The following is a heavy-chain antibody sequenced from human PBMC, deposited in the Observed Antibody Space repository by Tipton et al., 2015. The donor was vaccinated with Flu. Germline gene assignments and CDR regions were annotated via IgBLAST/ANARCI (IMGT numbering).Heavy chain of an antibody. J-gene: IGHJ5*02. V-gene: IGHV4-38-2*01. CDR3: ARRYCSGGSCVTGWFDP. Sequence: LRLSCAVSGYSISSGYSWGWIRQPPGKGLEWIGSIYHSGSTYYNPSLKSRVTISVDTSKNQFSLKLSSVTAADTAVYYCARRYCSGGSCVTGWFDPWGQGTLVTVSS. D-gene: IGHD2-15*01. CDR1: GYSISSGYS. CDR2: IYHSGST.